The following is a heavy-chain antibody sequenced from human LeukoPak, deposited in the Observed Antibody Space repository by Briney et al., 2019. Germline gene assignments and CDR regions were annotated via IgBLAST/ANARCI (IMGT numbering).Heavy chain of an antibody. CDR2: ISGGGGST. J-gene: IGHJ4*02. Sequence: GGSLRLSCAASGFTFTSYSMNWVRQAPGKGLEWVSTISGGGGSTYYADSVKGRFTISRDNAKNSLDLQMSSLRVDDTAVYYCARMISSSSCAPDYWGQGTLVTVSS. V-gene: IGHV3-23*01. D-gene: IGHD6-13*01. CDR3: ARMISSSSCAPDY. CDR1: GFTFTSYS.